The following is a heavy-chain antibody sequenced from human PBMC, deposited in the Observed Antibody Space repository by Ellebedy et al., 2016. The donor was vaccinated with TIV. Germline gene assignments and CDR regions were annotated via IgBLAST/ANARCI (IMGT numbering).Heavy chain of an antibody. Sequence: GESLKISXAASGFTFSSYSMNWVRQAPGKGLEWVSSISSSSSYIYYADSVKGRFTISRDNAKNSLYLQMNSLRAEDTAVYYCAIPTPGGGFDYWGQGTLVTVSS. CDR3: AIPTPGGGFDY. J-gene: IGHJ4*02. CDR2: ISSSSSYI. D-gene: IGHD3-10*01. CDR1: GFTFSSYS. V-gene: IGHV3-21*01.